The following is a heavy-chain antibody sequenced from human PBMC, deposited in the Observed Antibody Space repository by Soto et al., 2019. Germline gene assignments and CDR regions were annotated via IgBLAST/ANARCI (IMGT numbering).Heavy chain of an antibody. J-gene: IGHJ6*02. D-gene: IGHD4-17*01. CDR2: IDPSDSYT. Sequence: PGESLKISCKGSGYSFTSYWISWVRQMPGKGLEWMGRIDPSDSYTNYSPSFQGHVTISADKSISTAYLQWSSLKASDTAMYYCARSPNDYGDYEFSSYYGMDVWGQGTTVTVSS. CDR1: GYSFTSYW. V-gene: IGHV5-10-1*01. CDR3: ARSPNDYGDYEFSSYYGMDV.